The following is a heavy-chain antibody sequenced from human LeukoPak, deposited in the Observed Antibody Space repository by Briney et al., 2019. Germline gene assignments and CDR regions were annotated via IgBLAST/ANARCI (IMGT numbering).Heavy chain of an antibody. CDR2: INSDGSST. J-gene: IGHJ4*02. V-gene: IGHV3-74*01. D-gene: IGHD3-22*01. Sequence: GGSLRLSCAASGFTFSSYWMSWVRQAPGKGLEWVSRINSDGSSTSYADSVKGRFTISRDNAKNTLYLQMNSLRAEDTAVYYCARDSRYDSSFDYWGQGTLVTVSS. CDR1: GFTFSSYW. CDR3: ARDSRYDSSFDY.